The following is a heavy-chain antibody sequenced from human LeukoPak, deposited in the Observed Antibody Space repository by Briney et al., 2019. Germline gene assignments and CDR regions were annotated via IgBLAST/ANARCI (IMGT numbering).Heavy chain of an antibody. CDR2: IYYSGST. Sequence: SETLSLTCTVSGGSISSYYWSWIRQPPGKGLEWIGYIYYSGSTNYNPSLKSRVTISVDTSKNQFSLKLSSVTAADTAVYYCARGIAAALNFDYWGQGTVVIVSS. CDR3: ARGIAAALNFDY. J-gene: IGHJ4*02. V-gene: IGHV4-59*01. D-gene: IGHD6-13*01. CDR1: GGSISSYY.